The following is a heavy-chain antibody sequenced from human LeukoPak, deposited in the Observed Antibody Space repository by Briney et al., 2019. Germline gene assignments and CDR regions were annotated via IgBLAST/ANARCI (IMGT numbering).Heavy chain of an antibody. CDR3: AKDPIVGATPYYFDY. CDR2: IYSGGST. J-gene: IGHJ4*02. CDR1: GFTVSSNY. Sequence: GGSLRLSCAASGFTVSSNYMSWVRQAPGKGLEWVSVIYSGGSTYYADSVKGRFTISRDNSKNTLYLQMNSLRAEDTAVYYCAKDPIVGATPYYFDYWGQGTLVTVSS. D-gene: IGHD1-26*01. V-gene: IGHV3-53*05.